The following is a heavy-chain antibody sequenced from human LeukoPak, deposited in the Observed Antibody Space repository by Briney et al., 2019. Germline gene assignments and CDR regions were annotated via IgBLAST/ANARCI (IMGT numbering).Heavy chain of an antibody. D-gene: IGHD3-9*01. J-gene: IGHJ6*02. V-gene: IGHV1-8*01. CDR3: ARVGYYDILTGYYNYYGMDV. CDR1: GYTFTSYD. CDR2: MNPSSGNT. Sequence: ASVKVSCKASGYTFTSYDINWVRQATGQGLEWMGWMNPSSGNTGYAQKFQGRVTMTRNTSISTAYMELSSLRSEDTAVYYCARVGYYDILTGYYNYYGMDVWGQGPTVTVSS.